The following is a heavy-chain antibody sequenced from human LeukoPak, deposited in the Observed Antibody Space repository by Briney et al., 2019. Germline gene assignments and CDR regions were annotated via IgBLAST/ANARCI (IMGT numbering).Heavy chain of an antibody. V-gene: IGHV3-49*05. D-gene: IGHD2-15*01. J-gene: IGHJ5*02. CDR2: IRSKAYGGTT. CDR3: TRGGPIVVVVAATEFDP. CDR1: GFTFGDYA. Sequence: KPGGSLRLSCTVSGFTFGDYAMSWFRQAPGKGLEWARFIRSKAYGGTTEYAASVKGRFTISRDDSKSIAYLQMNSLKTEDTAVYYCTRGGPIVVVVAATEFDPWGQGTLVTVSS.